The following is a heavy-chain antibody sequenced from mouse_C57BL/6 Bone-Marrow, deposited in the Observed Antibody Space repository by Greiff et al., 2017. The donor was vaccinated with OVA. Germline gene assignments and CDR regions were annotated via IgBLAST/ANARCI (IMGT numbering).Heavy chain of an antibody. J-gene: IGHJ4*01. CDR3: ARSGITTVEGDFAMDY. Sequence: VQLQQPGAELVKPGASVKMSCKASGYTFTSYWITWVKQRPGQGLAWIGDIYPGSGRTNYNEKFKSKATLTVDTSSRTAYMQLSSLTSEDAAGYYCARSGITTVEGDFAMDYWGQGTSVTVSS. CDR2: IYPGSGRT. D-gene: IGHD1-1*01. V-gene: IGHV1-55*01. CDR1: GYTFTSYW.